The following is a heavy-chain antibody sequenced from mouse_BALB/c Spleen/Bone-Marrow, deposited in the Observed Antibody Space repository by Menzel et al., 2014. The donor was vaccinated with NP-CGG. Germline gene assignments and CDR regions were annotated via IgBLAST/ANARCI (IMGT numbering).Heavy chain of an antibody. V-gene: IGHV14-3*02. Sequence: VQLQQSGAELVKPGASVKLSCTASGFNIKDTYMHWVKQRPEQGLEWIGRMDPANGNTKYDPKFQGKATITADTSSNTAYLQLSSLTSEDTAVYYCASYYYGSAWFAYWGQGTLVTVSA. CDR1: GFNIKDTY. CDR2: MDPANGNT. J-gene: IGHJ3*01. D-gene: IGHD1-1*01. CDR3: ASYYYGSAWFAY.